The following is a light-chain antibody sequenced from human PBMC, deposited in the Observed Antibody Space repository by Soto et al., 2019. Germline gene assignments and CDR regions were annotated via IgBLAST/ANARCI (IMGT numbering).Light chain of an antibody. CDR2: KAS. J-gene: IGKJ2*01. CDR3: QQYSSHSPYT. Sequence: DIQMTQSPSTLSASVGDRVTITCRASQSISSWLAWYQQKPGKAPKLLIYKASSLESGVPSRFSGSGSGTEFTLTISSLQPDDFATYYCQQYSSHSPYTFGQGTKLEIK. CDR1: QSISSW. V-gene: IGKV1-5*03.